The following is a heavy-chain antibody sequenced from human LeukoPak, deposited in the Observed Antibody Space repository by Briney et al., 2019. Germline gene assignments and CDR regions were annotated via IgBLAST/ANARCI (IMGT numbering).Heavy chain of an antibody. J-gene: IGHJ6*02. D-gene: IGHD6-6*01. CDR3: ARRGPAGSSSSGMDV. CDR1: GDSVSSNSVT. CDR2: TYFRAKWYT. Sequence: SQTLTLTCVISGDSVSSNSVTWNWIRQSPSRGLEWLGRTYFRAKWYTDYAVSLKSRITIDPDTSKNQFSLQLNSVTPEDTAVYYCARRGPAGSSSSGMDVWGQGTTGTVSS. V-gene: IGHV6-1*01.